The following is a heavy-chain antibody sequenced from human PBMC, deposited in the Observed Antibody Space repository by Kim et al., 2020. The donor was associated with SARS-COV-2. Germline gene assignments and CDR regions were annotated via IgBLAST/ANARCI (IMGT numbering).Heavy chain of an antibody. CDR2: IYPGDSDI. J-gene: IGHJ2*01. Sequence: GESLKISCKGSGYSFTTYWIGWVRQMPGKGLEWMGIIYPGDSDIRYSPSFQGHVTISADKSISTAYLQWSSLKASDTAMYYCARLGLGDGVEIVEVPAAWRDWYFDLWGRGTLVTVSS. CDR1: GYSFTTYW. CDR3: ARLGLGDGVEIVEVPAAWRDWYFDL. V-gene: IGHV5-51*01. D-gene: IGHD2-2*01.